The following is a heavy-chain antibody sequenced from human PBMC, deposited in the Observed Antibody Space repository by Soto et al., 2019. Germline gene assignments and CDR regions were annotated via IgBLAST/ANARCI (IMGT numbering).Heavy chain of an antibody. J-gene: IGHJ4*02. CDR2: ISAYNGNT. Sequence: ASVKVSCKASGYTFTSYGISWVRQAPGQGLEWMGWISAYNGNTNYAQKLQGRVTMTTDTSTSTAYMELRSLRSDDTAVYYCAVVPGAMVRGVPAYWGQGTLVTSPQ. CDR1: GYTFTSYG. CDR3: AVVPGAMVRGVPAY. D-gene: IGHD3-10*01. V-gene: IGHV1-18*04.